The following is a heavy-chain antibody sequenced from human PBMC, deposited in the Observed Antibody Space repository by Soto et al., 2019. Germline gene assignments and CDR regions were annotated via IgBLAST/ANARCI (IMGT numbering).Heavy chain of an antibody. V-gene: IGHV3-23*01. D-gene: IGHD6-13*01. Sequence: EMQLLESGGGLVQAGGSLRLSCAASGFTVSSYALNWVRQAPGKGLEWVSGISASTYYADSVKGRFTISRDTSKNTQYLQMNSLRSEDTDIYFCAIRMYSTRWYYLDYWGQGTLVTVSS. CDR1: GFTVSSYA. CDR2: ISAST. CDR3: AIRMYSTRWYYLDY. J-gene: IGHJ4*02.